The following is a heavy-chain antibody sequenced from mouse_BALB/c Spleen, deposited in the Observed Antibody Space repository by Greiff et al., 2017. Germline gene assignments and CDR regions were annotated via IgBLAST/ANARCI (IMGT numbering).Heavy chain of an antibody. Sequence: EVKVVESGGGLVKPGGSLKLSCAASGFTFSSYAMSWVRQTPEKRLEWVASISSGGRTYYPDSVKGRFTISRDNARNILYLQMSSLMSEDTSMYYCARGGSYYDYEGAFAYWGQGTLVTVSA. CDR2: ISSGGRT. V-gene: IGHV5-6-5*01. D-gene: IGHD2-4*01. J-gene: IGHJ3*01. CDR1: GFTFSSYA. CDR3: ARGGSYYDYEGAFAY.